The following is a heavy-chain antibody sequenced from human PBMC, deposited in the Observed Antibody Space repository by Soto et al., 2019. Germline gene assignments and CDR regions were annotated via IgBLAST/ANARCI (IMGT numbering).Heavy chain of an antibody. CDR3: ARVPDR. D-gene: IGHD2-2*01. V-gene: IGHV4-30-2*01. J-gene: IGHJ5*02. Sequence: QMQLQESGSGLVKPSQNLSLTCAVSGGSISSGGYSWIWIRQPPGKGLEWIGYIYHSGSTSYITSLKRRVTISVDRSKNQFSLKLSSVTAADTAVYYCARVPDRWGQGTLVTVSS. CDR2: IYHSGST. CDR1: GGSISSGGYS.